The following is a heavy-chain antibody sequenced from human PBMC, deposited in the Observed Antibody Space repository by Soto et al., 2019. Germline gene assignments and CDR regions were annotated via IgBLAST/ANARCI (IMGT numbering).Heavy chain of an antibody. CDR2: ISGPGGRT. J-gene: IGHJ4*02. Sequence: GRSLRLSCEASGFPFSNYAMDWVPHVPGKGLEWVSGISGPGGRTYYADSVKGRFTISRDNPKNTQYWQMNSLTAEDTAVYYCAKAGPFYHIVAGFRPDGHYFDHWGQGTLVTVSS. CDR1: GFPFSNYA. V-gene: IGHV3-23*01. D-gene: IGHD3-9*01. CDR3: AKAGPFYHIVAGFRPDGHYFDH.